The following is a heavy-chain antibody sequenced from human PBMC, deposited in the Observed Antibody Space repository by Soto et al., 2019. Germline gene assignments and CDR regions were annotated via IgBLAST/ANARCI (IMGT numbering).Heavy chain of an antibody. J-gene: IGHJ6*02. V-gene: IGHV1-69*01. D-gene: IGHD2-2*01. CDR3: ARGDIVVVPAAKSSHYYYYGMDV. CDR2: IITLFGTA. CDR1: GGTFSSYA. Sequence: QVQLVQSGAEVKKPGSSVKVSCKASGGTFSSYAISWVRQAPGQGLEWMGGIITLFGTANYAQKFQGRVTITADESTSRAYMELSSLRSEDTAVYYCARGDIVVVPAAKSSHYYYYGMDVWGQGTTVTVSS.